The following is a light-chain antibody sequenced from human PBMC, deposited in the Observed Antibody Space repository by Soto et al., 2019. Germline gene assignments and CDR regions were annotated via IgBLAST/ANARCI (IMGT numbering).Light chain of an antibody. J-gene: IGLJ2*01. V-gene: IGLV2-11*01. CDR2: DVN. CDR3: CSYAGSYTVV. Sequence: QSVLTQPRSVSGSPGQSVTISCTGTSSDVGGYNYVSWYQQHPGKAPKLMIYDVNKRPSGVPDRFSGSKSGNTASLTISGLQAEDEAEYYCCSYAGSYTVVFGGGTKLTVL. CDR1: SSDVGGYNY.